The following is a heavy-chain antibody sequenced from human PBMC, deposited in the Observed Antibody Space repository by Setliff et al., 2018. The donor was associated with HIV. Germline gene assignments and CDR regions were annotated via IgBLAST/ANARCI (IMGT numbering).Heavy chain of an antibody. CDR3: ARGRGSSSSWPI. D-gene: IGHD6-13*01. V-gene: IGHV4-4*09. CDR1: GGSISSYY. CDR2: IYTSGST. Sequence: PSETLSLTCTVSGGSISSYYWSWIRQPPGKGLEWIGYIYTSGSTNYNPSLKSRVTISVDTSENQFSLKLSSVTAADTAVYFCARGRGSSSSWPIWGQGTMVTVSS. J-gene: IGHJ3*02.